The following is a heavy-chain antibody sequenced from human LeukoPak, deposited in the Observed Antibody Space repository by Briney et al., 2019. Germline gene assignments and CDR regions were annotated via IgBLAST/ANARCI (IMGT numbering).Heavy chain of an antibody. D-gene: IGHD1-26*01. CDR3: ATDKDGAGNWFDP. V-gene: IGHV4-59*01. Sequence: SETLSLTCTVSGGSISSYYWSWIRQPPGKGLEWIGYIYYSGSTNYNPSLKSRVTISVDTSKNQFSLKLSSVTAADTAVYYCATDKDGAGNWFDPWGQGTLVTVSS. CDR2: IYYSGST. J-gene: IGHJ5*02. CDR1: GGSISSYY.